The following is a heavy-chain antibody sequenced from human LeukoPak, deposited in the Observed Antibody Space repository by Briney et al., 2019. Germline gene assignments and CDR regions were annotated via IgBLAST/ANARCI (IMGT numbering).Heavy chain of an antibody. V-gene: IGHV1-69*13. Sequence: GASVKVSCKASGGTFSSYAISWVRQAPGQGLEWMGGIIPIFGTANYAQKFQGRVAITADESASTAYMELSSLRSEDTAVYYCARPATYYYDSSGYYYDAFDIWGQGAMVTVSS. CDR1: GGTFSSYA. J-gene: IGHJ3*02. CDR3: ARPATYYYDSSGYYYDAFDI. CDR2: IIPIFGTA. D-gene: IGHD3-22*01.